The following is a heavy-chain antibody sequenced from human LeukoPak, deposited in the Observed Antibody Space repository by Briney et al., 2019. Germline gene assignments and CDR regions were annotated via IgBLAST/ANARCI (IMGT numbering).Heavy chain of an antibody. CDR1: GGSFSGYS. CDR2: INHSGST. D-gene: IGHD2-2*01. Sequence: SETLSLTCAVYGGSFSGYSWSWIRQPPGKGLEWIGEINHSGSTNYSPSLKSRVTISVDTSKNLFSLTLTSVTAADTAVYHCARDDCSSTSCYLPAPFDYWGQGTLVTVSS. V-gene: IGHV4-34*01. J-gene: IGHJ4*02. CDR3: ARDDCSSTSCYLPAPFDY.